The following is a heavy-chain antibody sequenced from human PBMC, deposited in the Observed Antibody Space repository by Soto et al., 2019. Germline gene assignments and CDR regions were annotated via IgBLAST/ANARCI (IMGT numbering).Heavy chain of an antibody. V-gene: IGHV4-59*01. CDR1: GGSISSYY. Sequence: PSETLSLTCTVSGGSISSYYWSWIRQPPGKGLEWIGYIYYSGSTNYNPSLKSRVTISVDTSKNQFSLKLSSVTAADTAVYYCARDSGRHGVATIMDYYYYGMDVWGQGTTVTVPS. CDR2: IYYSGST. D-gene: IGHD5-12*01. CDR3: ARDSGRHGVATIMDYYYYGMDV. J-gene: IGHJ6*02.